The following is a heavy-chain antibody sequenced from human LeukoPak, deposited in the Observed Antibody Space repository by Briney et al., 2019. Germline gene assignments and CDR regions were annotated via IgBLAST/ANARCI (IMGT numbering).Heavy chain of an antibody. J-gene: IGHJ4*02. CDR3: ARGPHYDILTGYYGRLNYFDY. CDR2: IIHSGST. V-gene: IGHV4-34*01. D-gene: IGHD3-9*01. Sequence: PSETLSLTCAVYGGSFSGYYWSWIRQPPGKGLEWIGEIIHSGSTNYNPSLKSRVTISVDTSKNQFSLKLSSVTAADTAVYYCARGPHYDILTGYYGRLNYFDYWGQGTLVTVSS. CDR1: GGSFSGYY.